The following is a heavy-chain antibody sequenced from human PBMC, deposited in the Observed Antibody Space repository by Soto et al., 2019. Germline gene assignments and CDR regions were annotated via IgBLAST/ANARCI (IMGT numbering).Heavy chain of an antibody. CDR2: IYYSGST. Sequence: QLQLQESGPGLVKPSETLSLTCTVSGGSVSSSNFYWGWVRQSPGKGLEWIGSIYYSGSTYYNPALESRVTISVYKSKNQFSLKVISVTAADTAVYYCARLEGLATISYYFDYWGQGTLVTVSS. V-gene: IGHV4-39*01. J-gene: IGHJ4*02. CDR3: ARLEGLATISYYFDY. CDR1: GGSVSSSNFY. D-gene: IGHD3-9*01.